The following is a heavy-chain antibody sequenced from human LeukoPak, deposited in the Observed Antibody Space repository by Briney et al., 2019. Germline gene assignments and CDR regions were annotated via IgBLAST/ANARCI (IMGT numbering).Heavy chain of an antibody. CDR3: AGTYWSGSDAFDI. D-gene: IGHD3-3*01. J-gene: IGHJ3*02. CDR1: GYTFTGYY. Sequence: ASVKVSCKASGYTFTGYYMHWVRQAPGQGLEWMGWINPNSGGTNYAQKFQGWVTMTRDTSISTAYMELSRLRSDDTAVYYCAGTYWSGSDAFDIWGQGTMVTVSS. V-gene: IGHV1-2*04. CDR2: INPNSGGT.